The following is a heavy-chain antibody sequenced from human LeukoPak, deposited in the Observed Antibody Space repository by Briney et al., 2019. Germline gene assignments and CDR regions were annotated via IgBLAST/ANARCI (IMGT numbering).Heavy chain of an antibody. J-gene: IGHJ5*02. D-gene: IGHD3-3*01. V-gene: IGHV4-34*01. CDR2: INHSGST. CDR1: GGSFSGYY. CDR3: ARLGTTYYDFWSGYYTRKTYNWFDP. Sequence: PSETLSLTCAVYGGSFSGYYWSWIRQPPGKGLEWIGEINHSGSTNYNPSLKSRVTISVDTSKNQFSLKRSSVTAADTAVYYCARLGTTYYDFWSGYYTRKTYNWFDPWGQGTLVTVSS.